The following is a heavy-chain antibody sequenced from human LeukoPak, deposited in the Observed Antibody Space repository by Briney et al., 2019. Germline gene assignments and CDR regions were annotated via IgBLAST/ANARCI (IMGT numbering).Heavy chain of an antibody. Sequence: PSQTLSLTCTVSGGATTSHDWTWIRQPPGKELNWMGYIYHSGITSYNPSLESRVTISVDTSKNQFSLKLSSVTAADTAVYYCAREGRGWNSIAVAGRCWYFDLWGRGTLVTVSS. CDR3: AREGRGWNSIAVAGRCWYFDL. D-gene: IGHD6-19*01. J-gene: IGHJ2*01. V-gene: IGHV4-59*11. CDR2: IYHSGIT. CDR1: GGATTSHD.